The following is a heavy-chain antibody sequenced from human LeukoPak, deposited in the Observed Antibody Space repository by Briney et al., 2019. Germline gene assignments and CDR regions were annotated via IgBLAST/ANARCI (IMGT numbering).Heavy chain of an antibody. D-gene: IGHD4/OR15-4a*01. V-gene: IGHV1-24*01. CDR1: GFTFSSYA. CDR2: FDPEDGET. J-gene: IGHJ6*02. CDR3: ATSRQDYDYYYGMDV. Sequence: GRSLRLSCAASGFTFSSYAMHWARQAPGKGLEWMGGFDPEDGETIYAQKFQGRVTMTEDTSTDTAYMELSSLRSEDTAVYYCATSRQDYDYYYGMDVWGQGTTVTVSS.